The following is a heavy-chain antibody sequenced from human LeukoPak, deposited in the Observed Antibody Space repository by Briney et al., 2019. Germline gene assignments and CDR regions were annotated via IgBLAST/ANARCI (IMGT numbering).Heavy chain of an antibody. J-gene: IGHJ4*02. CDR3: ARAGSWSSRPYFDY. D-gene: IGHD1-26*01. CDR2: VSGSGGST. CDR1: EFTFSSYA. Sequence: PGGSLRLSCAASEFTFSSYAMSWVRQAPGKGLEWVSAVSGSGGSTYSADSVKGRFTISRDNSKNMVYLQTSSLRAEDTAVYYCARAGSWSSRPYFDYWGQGILVSVSS. V-gene: IGHV3-23*01.